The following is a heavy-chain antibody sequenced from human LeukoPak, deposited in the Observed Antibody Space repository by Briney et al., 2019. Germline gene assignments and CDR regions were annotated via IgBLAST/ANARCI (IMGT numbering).Heavy chain of an antibody. V-gene: IGHV1-69*04. Sequence: ASVKVSCKASGGTFSSYAISWVRQAPGQGLEWMGRIIPILGIANYAQKFQGRVTITADKSTSTAYMELSSLRSEDTAVYYCARAGRDGYSPAGDYWGQGTLVTVSS. CDR2: IIPILGIA. CDR1: GGTFSSYA. J-gene: IGHJ4*02. CDR3: ARAGRDGYSPAGDY. D-gene: IGHD5-24*01.